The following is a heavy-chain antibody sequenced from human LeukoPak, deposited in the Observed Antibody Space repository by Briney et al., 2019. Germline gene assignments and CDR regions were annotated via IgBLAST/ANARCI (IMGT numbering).Heavy chain of an antibody. Sequence: SSETLSLTCTVSGGSISSSSYYWGWIRQPPGKGLEWIGYIYYSGSTYYNPSLKSRVTLSVDTSKNQFSLKLNSVTAADTAVYYCAGEGGSGSYDPPRGADYWGQGTLVTVSS. V-gene: IGHV4-30-4*08. CDR3: AGEGGSGSYDPPRGADY. CDR2: IYYSGST. J-gene: IGHJ4*02. D-gene: IGHD3-10*01. CDR1: GGSISSSSYY.